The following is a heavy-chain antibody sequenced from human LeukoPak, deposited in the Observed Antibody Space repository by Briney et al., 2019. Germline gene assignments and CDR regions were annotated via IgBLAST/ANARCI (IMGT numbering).Heavy chain of an antibody. D-gene: IGHD3-10*01. CDR1: GFTFSNYA. CDR2: ISDTSTNT. J-gene: IGHJ6*02. Sequence: GGSLRLSCAASGFTFSNYASSWVRQAPGKGLEWVSTISDTSTNTYYADSVTGRFTISRDNSMNTLYLQMNSLRAEDTAIYFCAKVPYPDYGSWRPPFMDVWGQGTTVAVSS. V-gene: IGHV3-23*01. CDR3: AKVPYPDYGSWRPPFMDV.